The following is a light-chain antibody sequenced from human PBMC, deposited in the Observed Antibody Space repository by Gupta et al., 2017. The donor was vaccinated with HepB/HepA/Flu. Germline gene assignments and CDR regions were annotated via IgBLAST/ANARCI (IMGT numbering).Light chain of an antibody. V-gene: IGLV3-1*01. CDR3: QAWDSSTPCVV. Sequence: SYELTQPPSVSVSPGQTASVTCSGDKLGDKYACWYQQKPGQFPVLVIYQDTKRPSGIPERFSGSNSGNTATLTISGTQAMDEADYYCQAWDSSTPCVVFGGGTKLTVL. CDR2: QDT. CDR1: KLGDKY. J-gene: IGLJ2*01.